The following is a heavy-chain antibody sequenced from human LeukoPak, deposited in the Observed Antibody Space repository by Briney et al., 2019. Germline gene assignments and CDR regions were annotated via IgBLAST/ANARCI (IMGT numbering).Heavy chain of an antibody. CDR1: GFTVSSNY. CDR3: AKNWNGDY. V-gene: IGHV3-53*01. J-gene: IGHJ4*02. D-gene: IGHD1-1*01. CDR2: IYSGGST. Sequence: GGSLRLSCAASGFTVSSNYMSWVRQAPGKGLEWVSVIYSGGSTYYADSVKGRFTIYRDNSKNTLYLQMNSLKGEDTAVYYCAKNWNGDYWGQGTLVTVSS.